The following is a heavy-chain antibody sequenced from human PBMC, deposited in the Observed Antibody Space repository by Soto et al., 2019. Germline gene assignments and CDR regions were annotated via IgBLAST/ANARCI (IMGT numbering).Heavy chain of an antibody. J-gene: IGHJ6*02. V-gene: IGHV3-33*01. CDR3: ASGVVTIFGVVTNYGMDV. D-gene: IGHD3-3*01. CDR2: IWYDGSNK. CDR1: GFTFSSYG. Sequence: GGSLRFSCAASGFTFSSYGMHWVRQAPGKGLEWVAVIWYDGSNKYYADSVKGRFTISRDNSKNTLYLQMNSLRAEDTAVYYCASGVVTIFGVVTNYGMDVWGQGTTVTVSS.